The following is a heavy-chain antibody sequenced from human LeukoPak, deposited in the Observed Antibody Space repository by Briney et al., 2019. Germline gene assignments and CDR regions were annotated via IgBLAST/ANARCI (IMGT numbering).Heavy chain of an antibody. Sequence: ASVKVSCKASGYTFTSYDINWVRQATGQGLEWMGWMNPNSGNTGYAQKFQGRVTMTRNTSISTVYMELSSLRSEDTAMYYCARSGDFDWSRPSRFDYWGQGTLVTVSS. CDR3: ARSGDFDWSRPSRFDY. V-gene: IGHV1-8*01. CDR2: MNPNSGNT. CDR1: GYTFTSYD. D-gene: IGHD3-9*01. J-gene: IGHJ4*02.